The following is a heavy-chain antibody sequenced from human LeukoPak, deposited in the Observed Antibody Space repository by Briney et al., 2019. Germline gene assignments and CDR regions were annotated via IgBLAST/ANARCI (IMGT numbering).Heavy chain of an antibody. J-gene: IGHJ4*02. CDR2: ISAYNGNT. Sequence: ASVKVSCKASGYTFTSYGISWVRQAPGQGLEWMGWISAYNGNTSYAQKLQGRVTMTTDTSTSTAYMELRSLRSDDTAVYYCARSSVATISSSYWGQGTLVTVSS. CDR1: GYTFTSYG. CDR3: ARSSVATISSSY. D-gene: IGHD5-12*01. V-gene: IGHV1-18*01.